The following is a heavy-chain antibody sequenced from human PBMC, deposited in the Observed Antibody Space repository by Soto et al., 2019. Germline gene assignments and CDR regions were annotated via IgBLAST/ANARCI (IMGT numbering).Heavy chain of an antibody. D-gene: IGHD6-19*01. CDR1: GGSISSYY. Sequence: PSETLSLSCTVSGGSISSYYWSWIRQPPGKRLKWIGYIYYSGSTNYNPSLKSRVTISVDTSKNQFSLKLSSVTAADTAVYYCARWAYSSGWSYFDYWGQGTLVTVS. CDR2: IYYSGST. CDR3: ARWAYSSGWSYFDY. V-gene: IGHV4-59*01. J-gene: IGHJ4*02.